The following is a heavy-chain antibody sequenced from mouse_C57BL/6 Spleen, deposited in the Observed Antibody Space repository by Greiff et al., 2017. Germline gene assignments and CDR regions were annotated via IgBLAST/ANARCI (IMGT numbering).Heavy chain of an antibody. CDR1: GFSLTSYG. CDR2: IWGDGST. Sequence: QVQLKESGPGLVAPSQSLSLTCTASGFSLTSYGVSWVRQPPGKGLEWLGVIWGDGSTNYHSALISRLSTSKDNSKSPVFLKLNSLQTDATASYYCAKYDYDRNWYFGVWGTGTTVTVSS. CDR3: AKYDYDRNWYFGV. J-gene: IGHJ1*03. V-gene: IGHV2-3*01. D-gene: IGHD2-4*01.